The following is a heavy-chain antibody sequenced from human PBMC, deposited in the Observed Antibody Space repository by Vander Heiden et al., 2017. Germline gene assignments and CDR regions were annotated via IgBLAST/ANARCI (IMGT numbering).Heavy chain of an antibody. D-gene: IGHD2-21*02. CDR3: AREGVVVTPIPDPFDI. J-gene: IGHJ3*02. Sequence: QVQLVQSGAEVKKPGASVTVSCKASVSTYRSYEINWVRQAAGQGLEWMGWMNPNSGNTGYAQKFQGRVTMTRSTSISTAYMELSSLTSEDTAVYYCAREGVVVTPIPDPFDIWGQGTMVTVSS. CDR1: VSTYRSYE. V-gene: IGHV1-8*01. CDR2: MNPNSGNT.